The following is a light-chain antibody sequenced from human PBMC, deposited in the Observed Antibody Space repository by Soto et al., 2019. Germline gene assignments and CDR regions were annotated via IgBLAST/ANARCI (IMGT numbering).Light chain of an antibody. CDR1: QSISSY. CDR3: QQSYSTQYT. Sequence: DLQMTQSPSSLSASAGERVTITCRASQSISSYLNWYQQKPGKAPKLLIYAASSLQSGVPSRFSGSGSETDFTLTISNLQPEDFATYYCQQSYSTQYTFGQGTKLEIK. V-gene: IGKV1-39*01. J-gene: IGKJ2*01. CDR2: AAS.